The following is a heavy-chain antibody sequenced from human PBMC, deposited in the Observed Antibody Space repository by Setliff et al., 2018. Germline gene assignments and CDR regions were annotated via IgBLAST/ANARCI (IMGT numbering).Heavy chain of an antibody. J-gene: IGHJ4*02. V-gene: IGHV1-2*02. Sequence: ASVKVSCKASGYTFTDYYIHWVRQAPGQGLEWMGWINPNSGGTNPAQWLQDRVTMTIDTSATTVYMELQSLRSDDTAVYYCVRSSAPQVVLAADFDFWGQGTPVTVSS. CDR1: GYTFTDYY. CDR3: VRSSAPQVVLAADFDF. D-gene: IGHD6-19*01. CDR2: INPNSGGT.